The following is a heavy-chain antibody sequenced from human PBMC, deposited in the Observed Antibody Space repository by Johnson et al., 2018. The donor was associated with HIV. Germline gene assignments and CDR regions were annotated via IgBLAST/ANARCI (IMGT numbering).Heavy chain of an antibody. CDR2: ISYDGSNK. Sequence: QVLLVESGGGVVQPGRSMRLSCAASGFTFSSYGMHWVRQAPGKGLEWVAVISYDGSNKYYADSVKGRFTISRDNSKNTLYLQMNSLRAEDTAVYYCARERGRIAADAFDIWGQGTMVTVSS. CDR1: GFTFSSYG. J-gene: IGHJ3*02. D-gene: IGHD6-13*01. V-gene: IGHV3-30*03. CDR3: ARERGRIAADAFDI.